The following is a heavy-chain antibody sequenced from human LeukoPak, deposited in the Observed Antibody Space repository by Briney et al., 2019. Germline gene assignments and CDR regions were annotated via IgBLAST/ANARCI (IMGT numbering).Heavy chain of an antibody. J-gene: IGHJ4*02. CDR3: ASSPY. CDR1: GGSISSGGYS. V-gene: IGHV4-30-4*07. Sequence: SQTLSLTCAVSGGSISSGGYSWSWIRQPPGKGLEWIGYIYYSGSTNYNPSLKSRVTISVDTSKNQFSLKLSSVTAADTAVYYCASSPYWGQGTLVTVSS. CDR2: IYYSGST.